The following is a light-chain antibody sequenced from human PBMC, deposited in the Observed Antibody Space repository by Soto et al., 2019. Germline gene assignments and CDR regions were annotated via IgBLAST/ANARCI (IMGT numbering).Light chain of an antibody. V-gene: IGLV2-23*01. J-gene: IGLJ2*01. CDR3: CSYTSSGTLI. CDR2: EGS. Sequence: QSALTQPASVSGSPGQSITFSCTGTRSDVGTYSLVSWYQQHPGKAPKLMIYEGSKRPSGLSNRFSGSKSGNTASLTISGLQAEDEADYYCCSYTSSGTLIFGGGTKVTVL. CDR1: RSDVGTYSL.